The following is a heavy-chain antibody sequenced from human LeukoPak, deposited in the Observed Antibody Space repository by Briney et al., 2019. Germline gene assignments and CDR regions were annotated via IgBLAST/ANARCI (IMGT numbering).Heavy chain of an antibody. Sequence: GASVKVSCKASGVTFSSYAISWVRQAPGQGLEWMGWINPNSGGTNYAQKFQGRVTMTRDTSISTAYMELSRLRSDDTAVYYCARDSRGVARRAVKAAAGTELGYWGQGTLVTVSS. D-gene: IGHD6-13*01. CDR1: GVTFSSYA. V-gene: IGHV1-2*02. J-gene: IGHJ4*02. CDR2: INPNSGGT. CDR3: ARDSRGVARRAVKAAAGTELGY.